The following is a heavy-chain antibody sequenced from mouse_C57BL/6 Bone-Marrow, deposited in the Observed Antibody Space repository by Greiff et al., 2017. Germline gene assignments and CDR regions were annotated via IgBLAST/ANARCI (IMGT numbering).Heavy chain of an antibody. CDR1: GFTFSDYG. Sequence: EVQLQESGGGLVQPGGSLKLSCAASGFTFSDYGMAWVRQAPRKGPEWVAFISNLAYSIYYADTVTGRFTISRENAKNTLYLEMSSLRSEDTAMYYCARLLLPLYYYAMDYWGQGTSVTVSS. V-gene: IGHV5-15*01. CDR3: ARLLLPLYYYAMDY. D-gene: IGHD1-1*01. CDR2: ISNLAYSI. J-gene: IGHJ4*01.